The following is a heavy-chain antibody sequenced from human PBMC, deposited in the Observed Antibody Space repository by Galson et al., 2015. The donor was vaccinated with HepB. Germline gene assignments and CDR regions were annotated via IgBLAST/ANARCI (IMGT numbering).Heavy chain of an antibody. Sequence: SLRLSCAASGFTFSSYAMSWVRQAPGKGLEWVSAISGSGGSTYYADSVKGRFTISRDNSKNTLYLQMNSLRAEDTAVYYCAKMPRGIAAAPNWFDPWGQGTLVTVSS. CDR2: ISGSGGST. CDR1: GFTFSSYA. CDR3: AKMPRGIAAAPNWFDP. D-gene: IGHD6-13*01. J-gene: IGHJ5*02. V-gene: IGHV3-23*01.